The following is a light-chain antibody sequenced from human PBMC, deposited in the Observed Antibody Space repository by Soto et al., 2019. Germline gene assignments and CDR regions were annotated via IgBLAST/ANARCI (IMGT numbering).Light chain of an antibody. CDR2: GAS. CDR3: QQYNDWPPQLT. CDR1: HSVSSK. J-gene: IGKJ4*01. V-gene: IGKV3-15*01. Sequence: EIVMTQSPATLSVSVGDRATLSCRASHSVSSKLAWYQQKPGQAPRLLIYGASTRATDIPARFSGSGSGTEFTLTISSLQSEDFAVYYCQQYNDWPPQLTFGGGTKVEIK.